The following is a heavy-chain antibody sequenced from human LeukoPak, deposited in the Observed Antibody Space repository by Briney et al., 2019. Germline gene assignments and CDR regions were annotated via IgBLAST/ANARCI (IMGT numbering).Heavy chain of an antibody. CDR3: ARDRPVMITFGGVIIAAY. V-gene: IGHV1-46*01. Sequence: ASVKVSCKASGYIFTSYYIHWVRQAPGQGLEWMGIINPKGASTSYAQKFQGRVTMTTDRSTNTVYMELRSLRSDDTAVYYCARDRPVMITFGGVIIAAYWGQGTLVSVSS. J-gene: IGHJ4*02. CDR2: INPKGAST. CDR1: GYIFTSYY. D-gene: IGHD3-16*02.